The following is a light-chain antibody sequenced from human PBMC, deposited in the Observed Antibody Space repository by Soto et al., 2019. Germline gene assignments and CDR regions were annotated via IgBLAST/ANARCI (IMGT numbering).Light chain of an antibody. CDR1: SSDVGSYNL. J-gene: IGLJ2*01. CDR2: EGS. CDR3: CSYAGSSTHLV. V-gene: IGLV2-23*01. Sequence: QSALTQPASVSGSPGQSITISCTGTSSDVGSYNLVSRYQQHPGKAPKLMIYEGSKRPSGVSNRFSGSKSGNTASLTISGLQAEDEADYYCCSYAGSSTHLVFGGGTKLTVL.